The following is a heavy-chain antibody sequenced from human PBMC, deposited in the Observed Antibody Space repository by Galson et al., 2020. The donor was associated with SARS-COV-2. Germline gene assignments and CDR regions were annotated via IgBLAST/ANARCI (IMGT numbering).Heavy chain of an antibody. J-gene: IGHJ6*02. CDR1: GFTFSSYG. CDR3: ASCGGDSLPCYYGMDV. V-gene: IGHV3-30*03. CDR2: ISYDGSNK. D-gene: IGHD2-21*02. Sequence: GGSLRLSCAASGFTFSSYGMHWVRQAPGKGLEWVAVISYDGSNKYYADSVKGRFTISRDNSKNTLYLQMNSLRAEDTAVYYCASCGGDSLPCYYGMDVWGQGTMVTVSS.